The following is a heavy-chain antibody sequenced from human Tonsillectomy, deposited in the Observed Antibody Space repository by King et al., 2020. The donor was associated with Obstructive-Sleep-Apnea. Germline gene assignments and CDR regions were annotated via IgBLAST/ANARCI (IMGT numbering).Heavy chain of an antibody. Sequence: VQLVESGGGLVQPGGSLRLSCAASGFTFSSYSMNWVRQAPGKGLEWVSYISSSSSTIYYADSVKGRFTISRDNAKNSLYLQMNSLRAEDTAVYYCAREPLWFGELLYKDAFDIWGQGTMVTVSS. V-gene: IGHV3-48*04. CDR3: AREPLWFGELLYKDAFDI. CDR1: GFTFSSYS. CDR2: ISSSSSTI. D-gene: IGHD3-10*01. J-gene: IGHJ3*02.